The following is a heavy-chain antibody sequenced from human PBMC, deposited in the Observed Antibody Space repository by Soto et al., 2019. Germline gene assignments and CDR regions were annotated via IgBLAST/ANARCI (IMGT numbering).Heavy chain of an antibody. Sequence: QVQLVQSGADVKKPGSSVKVSCKASGGTFSIYTISWVRQAPGQGLEWMGGSANSAQKFQGRLTVTADESTSTVYLELSSMTSADTAVYYCAREGPPDIAWFDPWGQGTLVSVSS. CDR3: AREGPPDIAWFDP. CDR2: GSA. CDR1: GGTFSIYT. V-gene: IGHV1-69*01. D-gene: IGHD2-15*01. J-gene: IGHJ5*02.